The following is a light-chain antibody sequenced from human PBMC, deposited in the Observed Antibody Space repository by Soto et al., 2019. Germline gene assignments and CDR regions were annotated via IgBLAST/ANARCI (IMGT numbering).Light chain of an antibody. J-gene: IGKJ1*01. CDR3: HQTHTFPWT. V-gene: IGKV1-39*01. CDR1: QSIGSN. CDR2: AAS. Sequence: DLRMTQSPSSLSASVRDRVTITCRASQSIGSNLNWYQQSPGRAPKLLVFAASSKSRGVPLRFDARGSGTDFSLTINSLQPEDVATYYCHQTHTFPWTFGQGTKVDVK.